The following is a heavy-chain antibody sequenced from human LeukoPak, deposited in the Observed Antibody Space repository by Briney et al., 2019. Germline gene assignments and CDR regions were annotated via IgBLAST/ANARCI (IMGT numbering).Heavy chain of an antibody. D-gene: IGHD6-6*01. CDR3: ARDAGGDSSGFVDF. CDR2: IYTDGKT. V-gene: IGHV3-53*04. CDR1: GFGVSSKY. Sequence: PGGSLRLSCAPSGFGVSSKYMSWVRQAPGKGLEWVALIYTDGKTYYAGSVKGRFTISRHNSNNTLCLQMNSLREEDTAVYFCARDAGGDSSGFVDFWGQGTLVTVSS. J-gene: IGHJ4*02.